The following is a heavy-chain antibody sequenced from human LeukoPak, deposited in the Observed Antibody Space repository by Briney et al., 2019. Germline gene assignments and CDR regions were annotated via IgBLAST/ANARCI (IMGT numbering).Heavy chain of an antibody. CDR1: GFPFSSYP. D-gene: IGHD6-6*01. J-gene: IGHJ4*02. Sequence: GGSLRLSCAGSGFPFSSYPISWVRQPPGKGLEWVAFIRYDGSNKYYADSVKGRFTISRDNSKNTLYLQMNSLRAEDTAVYYCAKELYSSSYYFDYWGQGTLVTVSS. V-gene: IGHV3-30*02. CDR3: AKELYSSSYYFDY. CDR2: IRYDGSNK.